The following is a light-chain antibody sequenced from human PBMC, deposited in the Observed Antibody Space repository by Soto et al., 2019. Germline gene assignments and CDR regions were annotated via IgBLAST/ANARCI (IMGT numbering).Light chain of an antibody. CDR2: WAS. J-gene: IGKJ1*01. CDR3: QQYYSNPWT. CDR1: QSIFYSSNNKNY. Sequence: DIVMTQSPDSLAVSLCERATINCKSSQSIFYSSNNKNYLNWYQQKPGKPPKLLIYWASTRESGVPERFSGSGSGTDFTLTISSLQAEDVEVYYCQQYYSNPWTFGQGTKVDIK. V-gene: IGKV4-1*01.